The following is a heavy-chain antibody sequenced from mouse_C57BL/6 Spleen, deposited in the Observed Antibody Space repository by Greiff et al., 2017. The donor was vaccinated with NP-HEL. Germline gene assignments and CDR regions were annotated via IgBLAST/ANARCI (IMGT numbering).Heavy chain of an antibody. J-gene: IGHJ1*03. Sequence: EVKLVESGGGLVKPGGSLKLSCAASGFTFSDYGMHWVRQAPEKGLEWVAYISSGSSTLYYADTVKGRFTISRDNAKNTLFLQMTSLRSEDTAMYYCARDGYFHYWYFDVWGTGTTVTVSS. V-gene: IGHV5-17*01. CDR3: ARDGYFHYWYFDV. CDR2: ISSGSSTL. D-gene: IGHD2-3*01. CDR1: GFTFSDYG.